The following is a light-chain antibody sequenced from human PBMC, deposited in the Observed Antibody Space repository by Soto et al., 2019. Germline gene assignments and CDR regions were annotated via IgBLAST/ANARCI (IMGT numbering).Light chain of an antibody. CDR2: GAS. Sequence: GLPQSPCTLSLSPGERSTLSCTASQTVSANYLAWYQQKAGQAPRLLIYGASSRATGIPDRFSGSGSGTDFTLTISRLEPEDFAVYYCQQYGSSGTFGQGTKVDIK. CDR3: QQYGSSGT. V-gene: IGKV3-20*01. J-gene: IGKJ1*01. CDR1: QTVSANY.